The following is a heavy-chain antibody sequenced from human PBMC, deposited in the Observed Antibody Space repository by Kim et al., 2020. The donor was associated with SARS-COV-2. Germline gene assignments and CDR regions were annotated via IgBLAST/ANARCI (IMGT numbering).Heavy chain of an antibody. Sequence: SVKVSCKASGGTFSSYAISWVRQAPGQGLEWMGRIIPTFGIANYAQKFQGRVTITADKSTSTAYMELSSLRSEDTAVYYCARDEAATVYYYYYMDVWGK. V-gene: IGHV1-69*04. CDR3: ARDEAATVYYYYYMDV. D-gene: IGHD2-15*01. CDR2: IIPTFGIA. CDR1: GGTFSSYA. J-gene: IGHJ6*03.